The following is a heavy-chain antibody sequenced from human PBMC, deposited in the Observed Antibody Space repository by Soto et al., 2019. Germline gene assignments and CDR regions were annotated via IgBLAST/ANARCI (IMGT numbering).Heavy chain of an antibody. CDR3: AREDTAMVTAVDY. D-gene: IGHD5-18*01. CDR2: INPNSGGT. V-gene: IGHV1-2*02. J-gene: IGHJ4*02. Sequence: RASVKVSCKASGYTFTGYYMHWVRQAPGQGLEWMGWINPNSGGTNYAQKFQGRVTMTRDTSISTAYMELSRLRSDDTAVYYCAREDTAMVTAVDYWGQGTLVTVSS. CDR1: GYTFTGYY.